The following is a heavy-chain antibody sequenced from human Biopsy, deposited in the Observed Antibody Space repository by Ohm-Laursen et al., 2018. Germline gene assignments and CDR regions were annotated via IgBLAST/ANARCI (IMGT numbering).Heavy chain of an antibody. V-gene: IGHV1-18*01. CDR3: AREGTSVTFFGKISDYYFDF. D-gene: IGHD3-3*01. J-gene: IGHJ4*02. Sequence: ASVTVSCKASGYTFTNYAINWVRQAPGQGLEWLGWISVKTGNTNYTQKLQGRVTMTTDTSTNTAYMELRSLRSDDTALYYCAREGTSVTFFGKISDYYFDFWGPGTVVTVSS. CDR2: ISVKTGNT. CDR1: GYTFTNYA.